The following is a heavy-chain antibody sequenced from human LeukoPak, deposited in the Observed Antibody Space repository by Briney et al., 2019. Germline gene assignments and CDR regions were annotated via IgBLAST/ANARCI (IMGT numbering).Heavy chain of an antibody. CDR1: GGSISSGGYY. J-gene: IGHJ3*02. D-gene: IGHD2-15*01. Sequence: PSQTLSLTCTVSGGSISSGGYYWSWIRQHPGKGLEGIGYTDYSGSTYYNPSLKSRVTISVDTSKNQFSLKLSSVTAADTAVYYCAREDCSGGSCRDAFDIWGQGTMVTVSS. CDR3: AREDCSGGSCRDAFDI. CDR2: TDYSGST. V-gene: IGHV4-31*03.